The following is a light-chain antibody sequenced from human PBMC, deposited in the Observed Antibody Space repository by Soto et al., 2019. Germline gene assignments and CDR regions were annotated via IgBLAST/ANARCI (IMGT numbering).Light chain of an antibody. Sequence: DIQMTQSPSSLSASVGDRVTITCRASQSISSYLNWYQQKPGTAPKLLIYAASSLQSGVPSRFSDSGSGTDFTLTISSLQPEDFATYHCQQSYSTPYTFGQGTKLEIK. CDR2: AAS. J-gene: IGKJ2*01. V-gene: IGKV1-39*01. CDR1: QSISSY. CDR3: QQSYSTPYT.